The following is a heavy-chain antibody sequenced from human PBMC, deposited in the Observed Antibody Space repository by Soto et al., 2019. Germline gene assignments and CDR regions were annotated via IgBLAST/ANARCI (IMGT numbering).Heavy chain of an antibody. Sequence: SETLSLTCAIYGGSFIGYYWSWIRQPPGKGLEWIGEINHSGSTNYNPSLKSRVTISVDTSKNQFSLKLSSVTAADTAVYYCARGENVLLWFGESFRFDPWGQGTLVTVS. CDR3: ARGENVLLWFGESFRFDP. CDR2: INHSGST. J-gene: IGHJ5*02. D-gene: IGHD3-10*01. V-gene: IGHV4-34*01. CDR1: GGSFIGYY.